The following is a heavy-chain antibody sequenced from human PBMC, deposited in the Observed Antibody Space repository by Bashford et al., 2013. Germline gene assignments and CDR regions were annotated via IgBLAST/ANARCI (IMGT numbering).Heavy chain of an antibody. CDR1: GFTFSTYE. CDR3: ARVLGHYDSTGFYVDWFDP. CDR2: ISSGGSTI. J-gene: IGHJ5*02. D-gene: IGHD3-22*01. Sequence: RLSCAASGFTFSTYEMNWVRQAPGKGLEWVSYISSGGSTIYYADSVKGRFTISRNNVQDTVSLQMNSLRVDDTAVYYCARVLGHYDSTGFYVDWFDPGAREPWSPSPQ. V-gene: IGHV3-48*03.